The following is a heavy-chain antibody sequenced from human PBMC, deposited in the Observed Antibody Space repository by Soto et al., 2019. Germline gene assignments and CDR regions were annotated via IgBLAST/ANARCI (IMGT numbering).Heavy chain of an antibody. CDR2: IYDSGST. J-gene: IGHJ6*02. V-gene: IGHV4-59*08. Sequence: SETLSLTCTVSGGSVSSYYWSWIRQPPGKGLEWIGYIYDSGSTSYNPSLKSRGTISVDTSKNQFSLKLSSVTAADTAVYYCARQSEYYYASGRAAPLYGMDVWGQGTTVTVSS. CDR3: ARQSEYYYASGRAAPLYGMDV. CDR1: GGSVSSYY. D-gene: IGHD3-10*01.